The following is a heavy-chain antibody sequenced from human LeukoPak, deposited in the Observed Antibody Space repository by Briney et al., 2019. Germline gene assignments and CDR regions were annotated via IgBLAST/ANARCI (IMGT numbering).Heavy chain of an antibody. CDR3: ASFSGYEYYYYGMDA. CDR1: GFTFSSYG. Sequence: GGSLRLSCAAFGFTFSSYGMHWVRQAPGKGLEWVAVIWYDGSNKYYADSVKGRFTISRDNAKNSLYLQMNSLRAEDTAVYYCASFSGYEYYYYGMDAWGKGTTVTVSS. CDR2: IWYDGSNK. V-gene: IGHV3-33*03. D-gene: IGHD5-12*01. J-gene: IGHJ6*04.